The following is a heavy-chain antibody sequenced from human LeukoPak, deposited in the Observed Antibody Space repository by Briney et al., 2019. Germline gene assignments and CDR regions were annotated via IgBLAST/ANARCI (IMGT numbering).Heavy chain of an antibody. CDR2: IYSGGST. Sequence: GGSLRLSCAASGFTFSSYGIYWVRQAPGKGLEWVSVIYSGGSTYYADSVKGRVAISRDNSKNTVFLQMNSVRAEDTAVYYCARSYSNHLFGMDVWGQGTTVTVSS. CDR3: ARSYSNHLFGMDV. J-gene: IGHJ6*02. V-gene: IGHV3-66*01. CDR1: GFTFSSYG. D-gene: IGHD4-11*01.